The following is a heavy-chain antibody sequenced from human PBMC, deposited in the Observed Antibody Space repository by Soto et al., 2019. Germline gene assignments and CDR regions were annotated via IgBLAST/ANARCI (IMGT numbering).Heavy chain of an antibody. CDR3: AKDNTAATLEGYYGMDV. J-gene: IGHJ6*02. CDR1: GFTFSSYG. V-gene: IGHV3-30*18. CDR2: ISYDGSNK. Sequence: QVQLVESGGGGVQPGRPLRLSCAASGFTFSSYGMHWVRQAPGKGLEWVAVISYDGSNKYYADSVKGRFTISRDNSKNTLYLQMNSLRAEDTAVYYCAKDNTAATLEGYYGMDVWGQGTTVTVSS. D-gene: IGHD2-2*02.